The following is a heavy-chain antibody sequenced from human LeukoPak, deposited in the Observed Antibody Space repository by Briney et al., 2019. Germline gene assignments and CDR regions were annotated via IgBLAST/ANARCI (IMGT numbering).Heavy chain of an antibody. CDR2: IYEGGNP. Sequence: GGSLRLSCGASGFSVSNNYMGWVRQAPGKGLEWVSGIYEGGNPYYGDSVKGRLTISRDNFKKNLYLQMRSLRAEETDVYYCARGGYDMFLWGQGATVTVSS. CDR1: GFSVSNNY. CDR3: ARGGYDMFL. J-gene: IGHJ6*02. D-gene: IGHD3-22*01. V-gene: IGHV3-66*01.